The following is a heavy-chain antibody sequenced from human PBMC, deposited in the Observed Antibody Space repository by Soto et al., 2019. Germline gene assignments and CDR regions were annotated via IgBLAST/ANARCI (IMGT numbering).Heavy chain of an antibody. J-gene: IGHJ6*02. V-gene: IGHV2-5*02. Sequence: QITLKESGPTLVKTTQTLTLTCTFSGFSLSTSGVGVGWIRQPPGKALEWLALIYWDDDKRYSPSLKSRLTISKDPSKSQVDLTLTIMDPVDTATYCCAHRLVDGGMDVCGQGTTVTVSS. CDR1: GFSLSTSGVG. CDR2: IYWDDDK. D-gene: IGHD1-26*01. CDR3: AHRLVDGGMDV.